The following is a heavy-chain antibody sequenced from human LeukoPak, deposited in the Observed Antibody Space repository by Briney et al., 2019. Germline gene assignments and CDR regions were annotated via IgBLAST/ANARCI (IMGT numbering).Heavy chain of an antibody. D-gene: IGHD3-3*01. CDR1: GGSFSGYY. V-gene: IGHV4-34*01. J-gene: IGHJ4*02. Sequence: SETLSLTCAVYGGSFSGYYWSWIRQPPGKGLEWIGEINHSGSTNYNPSLKSRVTISVDTSKNQFSLKLSSVTAADTAVYYCARHKLLRFLEWLLSPYFDYWGQGTLVTVSS. CDR2: INHSGST. CDR3: ARHKLLRFLEWLLSPYFDY.